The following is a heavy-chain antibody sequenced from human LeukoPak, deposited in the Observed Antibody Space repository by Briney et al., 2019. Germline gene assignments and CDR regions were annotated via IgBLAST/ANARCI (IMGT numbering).Heavy chain of an antibody. CDR1: GYTFTSYG. CDR2: ISAYNGNT. CDR3: ARDGSRDNSSSWYYYYYYGMDV. Sequence: ASVKVSCKASGYTFTSYGISWVRQALGQGLEWMGWISAYNGNTNYAQKLQGRVTMTTDTSTSTAYMELRSLRSDDTAVYYCARDGSRDNSSSWYYYYYYGMDVWGQGTTVTVSS. V-gene: IGHV1-18*01. J-gene: IGHJ6*02. D-gene: IGHD6-13*01.